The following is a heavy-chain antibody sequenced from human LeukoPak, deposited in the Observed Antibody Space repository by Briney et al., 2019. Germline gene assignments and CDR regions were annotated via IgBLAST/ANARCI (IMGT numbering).Heavy chain of an antibody. CDR2: INHSGST. CDR3: ARRHYGHFDY. V-gene: IGHV4-34*01. CDR1: GGSFSGYY. J-gene: IGHJ4*02. D-gene: IGHD3-10*01. Sequence: SETLSLTCAVYGGSFSGYYWSWIRQPPGKGLEWIGEINHSGSTNYNPSLKSRVTISVDTSKNQFSLKLSSVTAADTAVYYCARRHYGHFDYWGQGTLVTVSS.